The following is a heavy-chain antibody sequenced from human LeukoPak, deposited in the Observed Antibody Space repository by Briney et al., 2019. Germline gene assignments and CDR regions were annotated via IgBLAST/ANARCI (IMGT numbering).Heavy chain of an antibody. Sequence: SETLSLTCAVYGGSFSGYYWSWIRQPPGQGLEWIGEINHSGSTNYNPSLKSRVTISVDTSKNQFSLKLSSVTAADTAVYYCARNGVRKNGFNDYWGQGTLVTVSS. V-gene: IGHV4-34*01. D-gene: IGHD1-1*01. J-gene: IGHJ4*02. CDR1: GGSFSGYY. CDR2: INHSGST. CDR3: ARNGVRKNGFNDY.